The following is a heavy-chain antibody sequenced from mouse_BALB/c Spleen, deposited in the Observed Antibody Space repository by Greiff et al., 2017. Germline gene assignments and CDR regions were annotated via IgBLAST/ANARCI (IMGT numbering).Heavy chain of an antibody. CDR2: IWAGGST. CDR1: GFSLTSYG. CDR3: ARGNRYDGAMDY. V-gene: IGHV2-9*02. D-gene: IGHD2-14*01. J-gene: IGHJ4*01. Sequence: QVQLKESGPGLVAPSQSLSITCTVSGFSLTSYGVHWVRQPPGKGLEWLGVIWAGGSTNYNSALMSRLSISKDNSKSQVFLKMNSLQTDDTAMYYCARGNRYDGAMDYWGQGTSVTVSS.